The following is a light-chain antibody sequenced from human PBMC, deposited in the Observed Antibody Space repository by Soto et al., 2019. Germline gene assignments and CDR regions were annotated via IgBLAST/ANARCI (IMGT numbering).Light chain of an antibody. V-gene: IGKV4-1*01. CDR2: WAS. CDR1: QSVLYSTNNKNY. CDR3: QQYYTSPFT. Sequence: DFVMTQSPDSLAVSLGERATINCKSSQSVLYSTNNKNYLAWYQQKPGQPPKLIIYWASTRESGVPDRFSGSRSGTDFTLTISSLQCEDVALYICQQYYTSPFTFGGGTKVEIK. J-gene: IGKJ4*01.